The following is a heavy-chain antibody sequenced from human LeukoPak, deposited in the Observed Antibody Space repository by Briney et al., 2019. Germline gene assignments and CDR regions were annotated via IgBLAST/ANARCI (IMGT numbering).Heavy chain of an antibody. Sequence: SQTLSLTCVISGDSVSNNAWNWFMQTPSGGLECLGRTYYDSKWYNHYAESVKSRISINPDTSKNQFSLQLNSVTPEDTAVYYCARGWARDGFNIWSQGTMVTVSS. J-gene: IGHJ3*02. CDR2: TYYDSKWYN. V-gene: IGHV6-1*01. D-gene: IGHD6-13*01. CDR3: ARGWARDGFNI. CDR1: GDSVSNNA.